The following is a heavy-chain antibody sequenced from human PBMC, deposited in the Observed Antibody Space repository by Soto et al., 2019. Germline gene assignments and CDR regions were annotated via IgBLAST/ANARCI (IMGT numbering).Heavy chain of an antibody. D-gene: IGHD3-3*01. Sequence: PSETLSLTCTVSGDSISSSNYFWGWIRQPPGKGLEWIGTIFYSGSTYYNPSLKSRVTISVDKSKNQFSLKLSSVTAEDTAMYYCARGLEWSWSLDPWGQGTLVTVS. V-gene: IGHV4-39*07. CDR2: IFYSGST. CDR3: ARGLEWSWSLDP. J-gene: IGHJ5*02. CDR1: GDSISSSNYF.